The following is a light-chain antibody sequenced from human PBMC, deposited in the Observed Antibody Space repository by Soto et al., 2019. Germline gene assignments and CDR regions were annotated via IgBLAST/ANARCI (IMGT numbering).Light chain of an antibody. CDR3: CSPAGSYTSRV. CDR2: DVT. CDR1: SSDVGGSDY. J-gene: IGLJ1*01. V-gene: IGLV2-11*01. Sequence: QSALTQPRSVSGSPGQSVTLSCTGTSSDVGGSDYVSWFQHYPGKGPKLLIYDVTRRPSGVPDRFSGSKSCNTASLTISGRQVEDDADYYCCSPAGSYTSRVFGAGTKLTVL.